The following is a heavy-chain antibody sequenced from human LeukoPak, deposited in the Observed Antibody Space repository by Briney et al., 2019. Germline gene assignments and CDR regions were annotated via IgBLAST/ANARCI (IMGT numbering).Heavy chain of an antibody. CDR2: ISYEGSNK. Sequence: GSLRLSCAASGFTFSSYGMHWVRQAPGKGLEGVAVISYEGSNKYYADSVKGRFTISRGNSKNTLYRQTNSLRAEGTAMYDRAQSTVYYYDSSGPAGWYFDLWGRGTLVTVPS. V-gene: IGHV3-30*18. CDR1: GFTFSSYG. J-gene: IGHJ2*01. D-gene: IGHD3-22*01. CDR3: AQSTVYYYDSSGPAGWYFDL.